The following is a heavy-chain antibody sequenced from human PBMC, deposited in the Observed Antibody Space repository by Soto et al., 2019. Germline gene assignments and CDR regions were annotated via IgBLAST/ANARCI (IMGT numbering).Heavy chain of an antibody. D-gene: IGHD2-21*01. V-gene: IGHV3-11*06. CDR3: ARNIGGARGFDI. Sequence: QVQLVESGGGLVKPGGSLRLSCAASGFTFSESYMSWIRQAPGRGLECVSYISDSSSYTIYADSVKGRFTISRDNAKNSLYLQMSSLRAEDTAMYYCARNIGGARGFDIWGQGTMVTVSS. CDR2: ISDSSSYT. J-gene: IGHJ3*02. CDR1: GFTFSESY.